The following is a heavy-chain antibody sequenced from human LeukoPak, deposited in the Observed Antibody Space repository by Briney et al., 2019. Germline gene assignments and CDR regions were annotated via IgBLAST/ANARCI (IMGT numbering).Heavy chain of an antibody. V-gene: IGHV1-69*13. CDR1: GGTFSSYA. Sequence: GASVKVSCKASGGTFSSYAISWVRQAPGQGLEWMGGIIPIFGTANYAQKFQGRVTITADESTSTAYMELSSLRSDDTAVYYCARDPYSNYADMDVWGQGTTVTVSS. CDR3: ARDPYSNYADMDV. J-gene: IGHJ6*02. CDR2: IIPIFGTA. D-gene: IGHD4-11*01.